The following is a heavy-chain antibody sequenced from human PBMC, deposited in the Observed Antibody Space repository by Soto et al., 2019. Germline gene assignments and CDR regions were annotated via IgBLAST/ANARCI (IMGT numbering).Heavy chain of an antibody. CDR1: GYTFTSYA. Sequence: GASVKVSCKASGYTFTSYAMHWVRQAPGQRLEWMGWINAGNGNTKYSQKFQGRLTISKDTSKSQVVLTMTNMDPVDTATYYCARISDSSWYGVDYWGQGTLVTVSS. CDR3: ARISDSSWYGVDY. V-gene: IGHV1-3*01. J-gene: IGHJ4*02. D-gene: IGHD6-13*01. CDR2: INAGNGNT.